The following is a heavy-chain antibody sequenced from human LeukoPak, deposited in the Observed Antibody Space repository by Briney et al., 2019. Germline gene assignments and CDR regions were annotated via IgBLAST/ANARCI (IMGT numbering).Heavy chain of an antibody. CDR2: ISGSGGST. CDR1: GFSFSIAD. J-gene: IGHJ5*02. CDR3: AKAGHCSGGSCEVGWFDP. Sequence: GGSLRLSCAASGFSFSIADFHWVRQAPGKGLEWVSAISGSGGSTYYADSVKGRFTISRDNSKNTLYLQMNSLRAEDTAVYYCAKAGHCSGGSCEVGWFDPWGQGTLVTVSS. V-gene: IGHV3-23*01. D-gene: IGHD2-15*01.